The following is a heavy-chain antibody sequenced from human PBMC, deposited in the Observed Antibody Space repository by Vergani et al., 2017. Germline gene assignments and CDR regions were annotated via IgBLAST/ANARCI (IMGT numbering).Heavy chain of an antibody. J-gene: IGHJ5*02. V-gene: IGHV4-34*01. CDR2: INHSGST. CDR1: GGSFSGYY. D-gene: IGHD4-11*01. Sequence: QVQLQQWGAGLLKPSETLSLTCAVYGGSFSGYYWSWIRQPPGKGLEWIGEINHSGSTNYNPSLKSRVTISVDTSMNQFYLKLSSVTAADTAVYYCACDCGRRTYMNTVSTCWFDPWGQGTLVTVSS. CDR3: ACDCGRRTYMNTVSTCWFDP.